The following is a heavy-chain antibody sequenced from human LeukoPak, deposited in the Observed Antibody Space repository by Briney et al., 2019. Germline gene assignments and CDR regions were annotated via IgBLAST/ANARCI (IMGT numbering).Heavy chain of an antibody. CDR2: IYYSGST. CDR3: ATTAYCSGGSCYSEYFQH. CDR1: GGSISSYY. Sequence: PSETLSLTCTVSGGSISSYYWSWIRQPPGKGLEWIGYIYYSGSTNYNPSLKSRVTISVDTSKNQFSLKLSSVTAADTAVYYCATTAYCSGGSCYSEYFQHWGQGTPVTVSS. D-gene: IGHD2-15*01. J-gene: IGHJ1*01. V-gene: IGHV4-59*01.